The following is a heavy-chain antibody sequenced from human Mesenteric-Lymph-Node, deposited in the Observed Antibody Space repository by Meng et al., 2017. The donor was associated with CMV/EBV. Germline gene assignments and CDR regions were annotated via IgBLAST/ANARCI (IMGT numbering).Heavy chain of an antibody. CDR2: IYYSGST. CDR1: GGSISSYY. CDR3: ARDRRGYSYGHTRYYYYGMDV. Sequence: SETLSLTCTVSGGSISSYYWSWIRQPPGKGLEWIGYIYYSGSTNYNPSLKSRVTISVDTSKNQFSLKLSSVTAADTAVYYCARDRRGYSYGHTRYYYYGMDVWGQGTTVTVSS. D-gene: IGHD5-18*01. J-gene: IGHJ6*02. V-gene: IGHV4-59*01.